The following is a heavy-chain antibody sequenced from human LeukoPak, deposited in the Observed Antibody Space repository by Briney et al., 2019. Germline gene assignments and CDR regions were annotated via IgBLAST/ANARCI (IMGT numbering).Heavy chain of an antibody. J-gene: IGHJ6*03. CDR3: ARVRWLFFDNYYYYMDV. V-gene: IGHV4-38-2*01. D-gene: IGHD3-22*01. CDR1: GYSISSGYY. CDR2: IHHSVST. Sequence: SETLSLTCAVSGYSISSGYYWGWIRQPPGKGLEWIGRIHHSVSTFYNPSLKSRVTISVDTSKNQFSLKLSSVTAADTAVYYCARVRWLFFDNYYYYMDVWGKGTTVTVSS.